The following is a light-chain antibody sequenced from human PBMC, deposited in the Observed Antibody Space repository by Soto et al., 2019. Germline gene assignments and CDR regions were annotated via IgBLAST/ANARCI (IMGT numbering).Light chain of an antibody. V-gene: IGKV3-20*01. J-gene: IGKJ1*01. CDR2: GAS. Sequence: EIVLTQSPGFLSLSPGERATLSCRASQSVDSSFFAWYQQKPGQAPRLLIYGASKRATGIPDGFSGSGSGTDFTRTISRLEPEDFAVYYCQQYVSSVTFGQGTKVDIK. CDR1: QSVDSSF. CDR3: QQYVSSVT.